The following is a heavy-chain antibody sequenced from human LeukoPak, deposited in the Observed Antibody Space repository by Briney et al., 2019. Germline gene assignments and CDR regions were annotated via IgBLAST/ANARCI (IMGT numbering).Heavy chain of an antibody. CDR3: ARENIVSTRDFDF. Sequence: SETLSLTCTVSGGSIYTDDYYWAWIRQPPGKALEWVGSLFYSGTIYYNPSLKSRITMLVDTSKSQFSLDLNSVTAADTAVYYCARENIVSTRDFDFWGQGALVTVSS. J-gene: IGHJ4*02. D-gene: IGHD5/OR15-5a*01. V-gene: IGHV4-39*07. CDR1: GGSIYTDDYY. CDR2: LFYSGTI.